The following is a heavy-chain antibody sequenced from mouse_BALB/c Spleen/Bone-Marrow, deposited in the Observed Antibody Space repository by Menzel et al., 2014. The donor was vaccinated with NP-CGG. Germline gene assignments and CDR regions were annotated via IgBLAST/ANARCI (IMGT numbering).Heavy chain of an antibody. V-gene: IGHV5-6*02. CDR2: ISSGGSHT. J-gene: IGHJ1*01. CDR1: GFTFSSYG. CDR3: ARRGFDNSYWYFGV. Sequence: EVRLVESGGDLVKPGGSLKLSCAASGFTFSSYGMSWVRQTPDKSLEWVATISSGGSHTYYPDSVKGRFTISRDNAKNTLYLQMSSLKSEDTAIYYGARRGFDNSYWYFGVWGAGTTVTVSS.